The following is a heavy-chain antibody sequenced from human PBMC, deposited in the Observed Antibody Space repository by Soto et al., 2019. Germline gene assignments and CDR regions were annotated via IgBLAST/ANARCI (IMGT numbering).Heavy chain of an antibody. Sequence: EVQLVESGGGLVQPGGSLRLSCAASGFTFTSYWMTWVRQAPGKGLEWVANIKQDGGEKYYVGSVKGRFTISRDNAENSLYLQLDSLRAEDAAAYYCARGAFPTGGTSERDCWGQGTLVTFSS. CDR1: GFTFTSYW. D-gene: IGHD7-27*01. J-gene: IGHJ4*02. V-gene: IGHV3-7*04. CDR3: ARGAFPTGGTSERDC. CDR2: IKQDGGEK.